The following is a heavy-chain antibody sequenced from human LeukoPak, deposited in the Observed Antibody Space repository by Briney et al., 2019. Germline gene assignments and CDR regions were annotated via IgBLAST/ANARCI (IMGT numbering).Heavy chain of an antibody. V-gene: IGHV1-24*01. CDR3: SSGSDGGGIDY. CDR2: FDPEDGET. CDR1: GYTLTELS. J-gene: IGHJ4*02. Sequence: GASVKVSCKVSGYTLTELSIHWVRQAPGKGLEWMGSFDPEDGETMYAQKFQGRVTMTEDTSTDTAYMEVRSLRSEDTAVYYCSSGSDGGGIDYWGQGSLVTVSS. D-gene: IGHD3-10*01.